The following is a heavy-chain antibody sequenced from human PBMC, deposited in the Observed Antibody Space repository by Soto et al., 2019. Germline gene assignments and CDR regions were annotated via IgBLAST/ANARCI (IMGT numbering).Heavy chain of an antibody. D-gene: IGHD3-10*01. J-gene: IGHJ4*02. CDR1: GFTFSSYS. CDR3: AREAVMVRGVIDY. V-gene: IGHV3-48*01. Sequence: GVSLRLSCAASGFTFSSYSMNWVRQAPGKGLEWVSYISSSSSTIYYADSVKGRFTISRDNAKNSLYLQMNSLRAEDTAVYYCAREAVMVRGVIDYWGQGTLVTVS. CDR2: ISSSSSTI.